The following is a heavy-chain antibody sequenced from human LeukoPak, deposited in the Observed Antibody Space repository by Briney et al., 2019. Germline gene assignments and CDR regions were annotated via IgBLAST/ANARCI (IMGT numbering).Heavy chain of an antibody. V-gene: IGHV4-39*07. Sequence: SETLSLTCNVSGGSISSTSYYWGWIRQPPGKGLEWLGNIYYTGTTYYNPSLKSRVTISVDTSKNQFSLKLSSVTAADTAVYYCARRYSVVTDGGAYNWFDPWGQGTLVTVSS. D-gene: IGHD2-21*02. CDR1: GGSISSTSYY. J-gene: IGHJ5*02. CDR3: ARRYSVVTDGGAYNWFDP. CDR2: IYYTGTT.